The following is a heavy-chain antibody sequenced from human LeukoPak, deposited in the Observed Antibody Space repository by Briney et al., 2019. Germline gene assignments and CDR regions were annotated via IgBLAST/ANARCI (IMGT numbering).Heavy chain of an antibody. J-gene: IGHJ5*02. CDR3: ARGAYYDILTGSPRSRMYNWFDP. Sequence: PSETLSLTCTVFGGSISSSGYLWGWIRQPPGKGLEWIGEINHSGSTNYNPSLKSRVTISVDTSKNQFSLKLSSVTAADTAVYYCARGAYYDILTGSPRSRMYNWFDPWGQGTLVTVSS. CDR2: INHSGST. V-gene: IGHV4-39*07. CDR1: GGSISSSGYL. D-gene: IGHD3-9*01.